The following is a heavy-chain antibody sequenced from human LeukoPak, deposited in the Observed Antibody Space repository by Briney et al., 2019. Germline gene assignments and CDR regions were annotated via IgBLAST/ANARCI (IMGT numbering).Heavy chain of an antibody. CDR2: ISYDGSNK. D-gene: IGHD5-18*01. CDR1: GFTFSSYA. J-gene: IGHJ3*02. Sequence: QTGGSLRLSCAASGFTFSSYAMHWVRQAPGKGLEWVAVISYDGSNKYYADSVKGRFTISRDNSKNTLYLQMNSLRAEDTAVYYCARVDTAIDAFDIWGQGTMVTVSS. V-gene: IGHV3-30*14. CDR3: ARVDTAIDAFDI.